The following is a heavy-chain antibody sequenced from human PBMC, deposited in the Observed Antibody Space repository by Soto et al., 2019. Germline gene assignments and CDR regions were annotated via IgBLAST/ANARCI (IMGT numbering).Heavy chain of an antibody. V-gene: IGHV3-30*02. CDR3: ARDAVVDTVFFGYIDY. Sequence: QVHLVESGGGVVQPGGSLRLSCAVPGIIFTGYGMHWVRQAPGKGLEWVAIIRFNGSNIHYADSVKGRFTISRDNSKNTLYLQMNSLRAQDTAVYYCARDAVVDTVFFGYIDYWGQGALVTVSS. D-gene: IGHD2-15*01. CDR2: IRFNGSNI. J-gene: IGHJ4*02. CDR1: GIIFTGYG.